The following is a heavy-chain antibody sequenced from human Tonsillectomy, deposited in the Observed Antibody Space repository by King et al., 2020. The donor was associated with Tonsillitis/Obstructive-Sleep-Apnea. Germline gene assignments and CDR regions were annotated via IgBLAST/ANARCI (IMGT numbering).Heavy chain of an antibody. CDR1: GFTFSDYG. J-gene: IGHJ4*02. CDR2: MWSDGSYE. CDR3: ARSEGRFVEPSDY. V-gene: IGHV3-33*01. Sequence: VQSGRSLRLSCAASGFTFSDYGMHWVRQAPGKGLEWVAVMWSDGSYEFYGDSVKGRFTISRDNSKNTLYVQMNSLRAEDTAVYHCARSEGRFVEPSDYWGQGVLVTVSS. D-gene: IGHD2-15*01.